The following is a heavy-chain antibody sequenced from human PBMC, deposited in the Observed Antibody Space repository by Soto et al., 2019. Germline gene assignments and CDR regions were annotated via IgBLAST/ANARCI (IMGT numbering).Heavy chain of an antibody. J-gene: IGHJ4*02. CDR2: ISYDGSNK. Sequence: GGSLRLSCAASGFTFSSYGMHWVRQAPGKGLEWVAVISYDGSNKYYADSVKGRFTISRDNSKNTLCLQMNSLRAEDTAVYYCAKEYIRYSSGWREGFDYWGQGTLVTVSS. V-gene: IGHV3-30*18. CDR1: GFTFSSYG. CDR3: AKEYIRYSSGWREGFDY. D-gene: IGHD6-19*01.